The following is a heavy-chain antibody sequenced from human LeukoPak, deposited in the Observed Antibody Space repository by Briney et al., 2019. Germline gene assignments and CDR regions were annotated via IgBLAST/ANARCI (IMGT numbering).Heavy chain of an antibody. V-gene: IGHV3-74*01. J-gene: IGHJ4*02. CDR2: INSDGGTT. D-gene: IGHD3-9*01. CDR1: GFTFGTYW. Sequence: GGSLRLSCGASGFTFGTYWMHWVRQAPGKGLVWVSGINSDGGTTTYADSVKGRFTISRDNSKNTLYLQMNNLRAEDTAIYYCAKAANYDILTGYYLDYWGQGTLVTVSS. CDR3: AKAANYDILTGYYLDY.